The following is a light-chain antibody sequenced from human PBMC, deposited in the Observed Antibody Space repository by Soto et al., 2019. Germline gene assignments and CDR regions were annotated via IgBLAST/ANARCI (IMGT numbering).Light chain of an antibody. CDR3: AAWDDSLNGWV. Sequence: QSVLTQPPSASGTPGQRVTISCSRSSSNIGSNTVNWYQQLPGTAPKLLSYSNNQRPSGVPDRFSGSKSGTSASLAISGLQSEDEADYYCAAWDDSLNGWVFGGGTKLTVL. J-gene: IGLJ3*02. CDR2: SNN. V-gene: IGLV1-44*01. CDR1: SSNIGSNT.